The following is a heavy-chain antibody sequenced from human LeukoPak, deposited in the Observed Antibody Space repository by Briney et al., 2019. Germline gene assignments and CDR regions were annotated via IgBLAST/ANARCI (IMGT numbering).Heavy chain of an antibody. CDR1: GYTFTGYY. CDR3: ARYYDILTGSNYYFDY. J-gene: IGHJ4*02. V-gene: IGHV1-2*02. CDR2: INPNSGGT. Sequence: GASVKVSCKASGYTFTGYYMHWVRQAPGQGLEWMGWINPNSGGTNYAQKFQGRVTMTRGTSISTAYMELSRLRSDDTAVYYCARYYDILTGSNYYFDYWGQGTLVTVSS. D-gene: IGHD3-9*01.